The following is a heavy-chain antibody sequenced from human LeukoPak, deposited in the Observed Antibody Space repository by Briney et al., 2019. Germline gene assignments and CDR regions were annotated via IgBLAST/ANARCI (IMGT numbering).Heavy chain of an antibody. Sequence: GGSLRLSCAASGLAFSSYWMAWVRQAPGKGLEWVANIKQDGSEKSYVDPVKGRFTISRDNARNSLYLQMNSLRAEDTAVYFCALITRGIQGGDYWGQGTLVTVSS. J-gene: IGHJ4*02. V-gene: IGHV3-7*05. CDR2: IKQDGSEK. D-gene: IGHD1-14*01. CDR1: GLAFSSYW. CDR3: ALITRGIQGGDY.